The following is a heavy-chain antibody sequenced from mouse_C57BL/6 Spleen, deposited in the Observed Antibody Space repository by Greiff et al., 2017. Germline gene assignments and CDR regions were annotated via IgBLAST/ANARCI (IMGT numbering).Heavy chain of an antibody. V-gene: IGHV1-85*01. D-gene: IGHD1-1*01. J-gene: IGHJ2*01. Sequence: VQLKESGPELVKPGASVKLSCKASGYTFTSYDINWVKQRPGQGLEWIGWIYPRDGSTNYNEKFKGKATLTVDTSSSTAYMELHSRTSEDSAVYFCARSPTTGGYWGQGTTLTVPS. CDR1: GYTFTSYD. CDR2: IYPRDGST. CDR3: ARSPTTGGY.